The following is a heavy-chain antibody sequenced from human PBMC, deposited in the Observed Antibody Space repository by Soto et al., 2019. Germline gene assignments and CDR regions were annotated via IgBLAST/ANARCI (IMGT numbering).Heavy chain of an antibody. CDR3: AKLGIAVASTSGTFDY. D-gene: IGHD6-13*01. V-gene: IGHV3-30*18. J-gene: IGHJ4*02. CDR1: GFTFSSYG. CDR2: ISYDGSNK. Sequence: GGSLRLSCAASGFTFSSYGMHWVRQAPGKGLEWVAVISYDGSNKYYADSVKGGFTMYRDNSKNTLYLQMNSLRAEDPAVYDCAKLGIAVASTSGTFDYWGQGTLVTFSS.